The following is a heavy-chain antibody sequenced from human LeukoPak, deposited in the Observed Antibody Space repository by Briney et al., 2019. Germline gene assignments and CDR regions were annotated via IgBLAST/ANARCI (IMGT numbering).Heavy chain of an antibody. J-gene: IGHJ4*02. Sequence: PGRSLRLSCAASGFTFSSYAMHWVRQAPGKGLEWVAAISYDGSNKYYADSVKGRFTISRDNSKNTLYLQMNSLKTEDTAVYYCASSNYYYDSSGYLDYWGQGTLVTVSS. CDR3: ASSNYYYDSSGYLDY. CDR2: ISYDGSNK. V-gene: IGHV3-30-3*01. CDR1: GFTFSSYA. D-gene: IGHD3-22*01.